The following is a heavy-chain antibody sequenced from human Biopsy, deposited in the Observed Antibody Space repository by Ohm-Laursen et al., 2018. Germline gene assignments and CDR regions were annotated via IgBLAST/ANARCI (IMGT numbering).Heavy chain of an antibody. D-gene: IGHD2-8*01. Sequence: GSLRLSCAASGFTFSQYWMTWVRQSPGKGLEWVANINKDGRVTNYLDSVKGRFAVSRDNAKNSAYLQMNRLRTEDTAIYYCARDSRGGDSINGWYDALDLWGRGTTVTVSS. J-gene: IGHJ3*01. CDR2: INKDGRVT. V-gene: IGHV3-7*01. CDR3: ARDSRGGDSINGWYDALDL. CDR1: GFTFSQYW.